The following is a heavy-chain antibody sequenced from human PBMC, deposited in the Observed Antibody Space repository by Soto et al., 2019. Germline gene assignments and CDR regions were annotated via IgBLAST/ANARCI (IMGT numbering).Heavy chain of an antibody. CDR1: GYSISSSNW. J-gene: IGHJ4*02. CDR2: IYHSGST. D-gene: IGHD4-17*01. V-gene: IGHV4-28*01. Sequence: SETPSLTCAVSGYSISSSNWWGWIRQPPGKGLEWIGYIYHSGSTYYNPSLKSRVTISVDRSKNQFSLKLSSVTAADTAVYYCARSQTTVTSYDYWGQGTLVTVSS. CDR3: ARSQTTVTSYDY.